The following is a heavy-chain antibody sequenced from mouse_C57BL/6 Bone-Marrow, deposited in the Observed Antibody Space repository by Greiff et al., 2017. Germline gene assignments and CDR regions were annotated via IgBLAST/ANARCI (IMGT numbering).Heavy chain of an antibody. V-gene: IGHV1-80*01. D-gene: IGHD1-1*01. CDR1: GYAFSSYW. J-gene: IGHJ3*01. CDR3: ARDLLLRYPFAY. CDR2: IYPGDGDT. Sequence: QVQLQQSGAELVKPGASVKISCKASGYAFSSYWMNWVKQRPGQGLAWIGQIYPGDGDTNYNGKFKGKATLTADKSSSTAYMQLSSLTSEDSAVYFCARDLLLRYPFAYWGQGTLVTGSA.